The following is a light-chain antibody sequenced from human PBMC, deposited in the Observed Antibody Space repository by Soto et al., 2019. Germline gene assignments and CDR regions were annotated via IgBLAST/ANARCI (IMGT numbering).Light chain of an antibody. Sequence: QSVLTQPPSASGSPGQSGTISCTGTSSDVGGYNYVSWYQQHPGKAPNLIIYEVYKRPSGVPDRFSGSKSGNTAALTVSGLQAEDEADYYCSSYVGTNSYVFGTGTKVTVL. J-gene: IGLJ1*01. V-gene: IGLV2-8*01. CDR2: EVY. CDR3: SSYVGTNSYV. CDR1: SSDVGGYNY.